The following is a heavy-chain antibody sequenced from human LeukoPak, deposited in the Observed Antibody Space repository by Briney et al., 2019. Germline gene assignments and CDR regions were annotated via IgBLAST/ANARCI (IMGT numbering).Heavy chain of an antibody. J-gene: IGHJ4*02. CDR2: INPNSGGT. CDR3: ARDGSSGWPGESDY. D-gene: IGHD6-19*01. Sequence: GASVKVSCKASGYTFTGYYMHWVRQAPGQGLEWMGWINPNSGGTNYAQKFQGRVTMTRDTSISTAYMELSRLRSDDTAVYYCARDGSSGWPGESDYWGQGTLVTVSS. CDR1: GYTFTGYY. V-gene: IGHV1-2*02.